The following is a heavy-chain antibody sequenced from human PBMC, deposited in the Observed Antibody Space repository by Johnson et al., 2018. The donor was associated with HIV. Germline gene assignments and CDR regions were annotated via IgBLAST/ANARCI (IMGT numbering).Heavy chain of an antibody. CDR3: AKGMWGHDACDI. J-gene: IGHJ3*02. Sequence: VLLVESGGGLVQPGGSLRLSCAASGFTFSSYWMSWVRQAPGKGLEWVANIKQDGSEKYYVDSVKGRFTISRDNAKNSLYLQINSIRAEDTAVYYCAKGMWGHDACDIWGQGTMVTVSS. D-gene: IGHD1-26*01. V-gene: IGHV3-7*05. CDR1: GFTFSSYW. CDR2: IKQDGSEK.